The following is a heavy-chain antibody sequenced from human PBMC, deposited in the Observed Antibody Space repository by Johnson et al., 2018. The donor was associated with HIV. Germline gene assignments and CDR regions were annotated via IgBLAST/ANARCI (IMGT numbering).Heavy chain of an antibody. J-gene: IGHJ3*02. V-gene: IGHV3-23*04. D-gene: IGHD6-19*01. CDR2: ISGSGGRI. CDR1: GFTVSSYA. CDR3: ARDGYSSGWYGNDAFDI. Sequence: VQLVESGGGLEQPGGSLRVSCAASGFTVSSYAMSWVRQAPGKGLEWVSVISGSGGRIYYADSVRGRFTISRDNSKNTLYLQMNSLRAEDTAVYYCARDGYSSGWYGNDAFDIWGQGTMVTVSS.